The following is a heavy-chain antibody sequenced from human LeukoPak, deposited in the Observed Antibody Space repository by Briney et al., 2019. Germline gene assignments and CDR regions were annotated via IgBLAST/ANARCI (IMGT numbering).Heavy chain of an antibody. J-gene: IGHJ4*02. V-gene: IGHV1-2*02. D-gene: IGHD3-9*01. CDR1: GYSLNAYY. CDR3: ARGLTGDS. Sequence: ASVKVSFKASGYSLNAYYMNWVRQAPGQGLEWMGWINPNTGDTNYAQKFQGRVTMTRDRSISTVYMELGSLRFDNTAVYYCARGLTGDSWGQGTLVTVSS. CDR2: INPNTGDT.